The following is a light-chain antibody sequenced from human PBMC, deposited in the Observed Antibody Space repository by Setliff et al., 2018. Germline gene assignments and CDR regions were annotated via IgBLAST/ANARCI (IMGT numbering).Light chain of an antibody. Sequence: QEVTISCSGSGSNIGDNYVSWYQQLPGTAPKVLICDNDKRPSGIPDRFSGSKSGTSATLGITGLQTGDEADYYCGTWDSSLSALVFGGGTKVTVL. CDR2: DND. CDR1: GSNIGDNY. J-gene: IGLJ2*01. CDR3: GTWDSSLSALV. V-gene: IGLV1-51*01.